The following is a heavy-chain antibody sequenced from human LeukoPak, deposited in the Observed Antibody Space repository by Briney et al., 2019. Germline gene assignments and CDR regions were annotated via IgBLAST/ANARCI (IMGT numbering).Heavy chain of an antibody. CDR1: GGSINSYY. CDR3: ARDRYFYDTSGYLAP. V-gene: IGHV4-4*07. Sequence: SETLSLTCTVSGGSINSYYWSWIRQPAGTGLEWIGRIHTSGSTNYNPSLKSRVTMSIDTSGNQFSLKLTSVTAADTAVYYCARDRYFYDTSGYLAPWGQGTLVTVSS. CDR2: IHTSGST. D-gene: IGHD3-22*01. J-gene: IGHJ5*02.